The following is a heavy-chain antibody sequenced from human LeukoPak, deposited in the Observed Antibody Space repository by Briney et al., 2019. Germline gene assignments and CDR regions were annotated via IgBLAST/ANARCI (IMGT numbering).Heavy chain of an antibody. D-gene: IGHD4-17*01. CDR3: AHYGDYRFLYYFDY. CDR2: TYWNDNK. CDR1: GFSLSTSGVG. J-gene: IGHJ4*02. Sequence: SGPTQANPTHPLTLTCTFPGFSLSTSGVGVGWIRQPPGKALAWLALTYWNDNKLCSPSLKSRLTITKDTSNNQVVLTMTNMDPVDTATYYCAHYGDYRFLYYFDYWGQGTLVTVSP. V-gene: IGHV2-5*01.